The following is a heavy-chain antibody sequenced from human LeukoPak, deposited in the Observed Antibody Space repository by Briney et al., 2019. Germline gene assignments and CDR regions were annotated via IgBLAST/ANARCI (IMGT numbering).Heavy chain of an antibody. CDR3: AKDSDFWSGSDAFDI. CDR2: GSP. J-gene: IGHJ3*02. D-gene: IGHD3-3*01. Sequence: GSPFYADSVKGRFTISRDNSKNTLYLQMNSLRAEDTAVYYCAKDSDFWSGSDAFDIWGQGTMVTVSS. V-gene: IGHV3-23*01.